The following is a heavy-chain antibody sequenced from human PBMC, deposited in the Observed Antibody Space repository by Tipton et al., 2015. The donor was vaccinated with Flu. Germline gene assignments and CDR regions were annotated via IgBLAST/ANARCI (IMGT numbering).Heavy chain of an antibody. CDR2: VYYLGTT. CDR3: ARQGSVWERRAVDP. CDR1: NGSTNSHY. D-gene: IGHD1-26*01. Sequence: TLSLTCSVSNGSTNSHYWTWIRQPPGKGLEWIGYVYYLGTTNYNPSLKSRVTMSIDTSKNQIFLKLTSVTAADTAVYYCARQGSVWERRAVDPWGQGTMGTVSS. J-gene: IGHJ3*01. V-gene: IGHV4-59*08.